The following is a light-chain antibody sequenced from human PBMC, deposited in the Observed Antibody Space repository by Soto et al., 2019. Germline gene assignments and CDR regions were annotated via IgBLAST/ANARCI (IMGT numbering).Light chain of an antibody. CDR3: QQYNSYSWT. Sequence: DSQMTQSPSTLSASVGDRVTITCRASQSISSWLAWYQQKPGKAPRLLIYHASSLKSGVPSRFSGSGSGTEFTLTISSLQPDDFATYYCQQYNSYSWTFGQGTKV. CDR2: HAS. CDR1: QSISSW. J-gene: IGKJ1*01. V-gene: IGKV1-5*01.